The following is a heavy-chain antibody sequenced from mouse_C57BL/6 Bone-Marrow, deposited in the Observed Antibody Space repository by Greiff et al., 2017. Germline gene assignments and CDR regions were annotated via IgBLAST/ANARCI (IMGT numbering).Heavy chain of an antibody. CDR3: ARGYDYDNAMDY. J-gene: IGHJ4*01. Sequence: VQLQQSGPELVKPGASVKISCKASGYSFTDYNMHWVKQSNGQSLEWIGVINPNYGTTSYNQKFKGKATLTVDQSSSTAYMQLNSLTSEDSAVYYGARGYDYDNAMDYWGQGTSVTVSS. CDR1: GYSFTDYN. D-gene: IGHD2-4*01. V-gene: IGHV1-39*01. CDR2: INPNYGTT.